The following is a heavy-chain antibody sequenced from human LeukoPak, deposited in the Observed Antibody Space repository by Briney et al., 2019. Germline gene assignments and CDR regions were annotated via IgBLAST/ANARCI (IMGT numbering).Heavy chain of an antibody. D-gene: IGHD1-26*01. CDR3: ARVRGSFPIDAFAI. J-gene: IGHJ3*02. V-gene: IGHV1-2*02. CDR1: GYTFTGYY. CDR2: INPNSGGT. Sequence: GASVRVSCKASGYTFTGYYMHWMRQAPGQGLEWMGWINPNSGGTNYAQKFQGRVTMTRDTSISTAYMELSRLRSDDTAVYYCARVRGSFPIDAFAIWGQGTMVTVSS.